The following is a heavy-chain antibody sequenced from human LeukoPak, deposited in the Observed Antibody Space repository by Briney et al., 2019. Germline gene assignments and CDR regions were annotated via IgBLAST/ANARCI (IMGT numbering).Heavy chain of an antibody. CDR3: ARDSRGYPD. CDR1: GYTFTTYA. J-gene: IGHJ4*02. D-gene: IGHD3-22*01. Sequence: GASVKVSCTASGYTFTTYAMNWVRQAPGQGLEWMGWINTNTGNPTYAQGFTGRFVFSLDTSVSTAYLQISNLRPEDTAVYYCARDSRGYPDWGQGTLVTVSS. V-gene: IGHV7-4-1*02. CDR2: INTNTGNP.